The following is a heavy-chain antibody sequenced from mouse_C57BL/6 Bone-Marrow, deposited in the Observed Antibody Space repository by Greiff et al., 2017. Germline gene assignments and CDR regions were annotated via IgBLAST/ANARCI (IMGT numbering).Heavy chain of an antibody. V-gene: IGHV1-55*01. CDR2: IYPTSGRT. CDR1: GYTFTSYW. Sequence: QVQLQQPGAELVKPGASVKMSCKASGYTFTSYWITWVKQRPGQGLEWIGDIYPTSGRTDYNEKFKGKAILTVDTSSNTAYMHLSSLTSEDSAVFYCARSGPLGRSMDYGGRGTTLTV. J-gene: IGHJ2*01. CDR3: ARSGPLGRSMDY. D-gene: IGHD4-1*01.